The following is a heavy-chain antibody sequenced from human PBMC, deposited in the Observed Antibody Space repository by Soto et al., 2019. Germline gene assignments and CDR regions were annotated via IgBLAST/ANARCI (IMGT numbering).Heavy chain of an antibody. Sequence: LRLSCAASGFTFSSYAMSWVRQAPGKGLEWVSAISGSGGSTGYADSVKGRFTISRDNAKNSLYLQMNSLRAEDTAFYYCVRGASLNFDYWGQGTLVTVSS. CDR3: VRGASLNFDY. V-gene: IGHV3-23*01. D-gene: IGHD1-26*01. CDR1: GFTFSSYA. J-gene: IGHJ4*02. CDR2: ISGSGGST.